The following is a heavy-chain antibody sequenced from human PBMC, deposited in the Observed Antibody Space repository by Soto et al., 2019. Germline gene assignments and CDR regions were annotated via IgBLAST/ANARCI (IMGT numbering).Heavy chain of an antibody. CDR3: AKARCSTTSCYVPDY. V-gene: IGHV3-23*01. J-gene: IGHJ4*02. CDR1: GFTFSTYT. Sequence: PGGSLRLSCVASGFTFSTYTMSWVRQAPGKGLEWVSVISGSGGSPSYADSVQGRFSISRDNPKNTLYLQMNSLRGEDTAMYYCAKARCSTTSCYVPDYWGQGTLVTVSS. CDR2: ISGSGGSP. D-gene: IGHD2-2*01.